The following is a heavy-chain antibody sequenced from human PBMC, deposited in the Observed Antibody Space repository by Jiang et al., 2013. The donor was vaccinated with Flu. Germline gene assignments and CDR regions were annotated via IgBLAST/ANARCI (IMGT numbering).Heavy chain of an antibody. V-gene: IGHV3-23*01. D-gene: IGHD3-22*01. CDR3: AAYIHYYESSGYYYNY. CDR1: GFTFSSYA. Sequence: QLLESGGGLVQPGGSLRLSCAASGFTFSSYAMIWVRQAPGKGLEWVSAIGGSGDNTYYADSVKGRFTISRDNSKDTLYVQMNSLRAEDTAVYYCAAYIHYYESSGYYYNYWGQGTLVTVSS. J-gene: IGHJ4*02. CDR2: IGGSGDNT.